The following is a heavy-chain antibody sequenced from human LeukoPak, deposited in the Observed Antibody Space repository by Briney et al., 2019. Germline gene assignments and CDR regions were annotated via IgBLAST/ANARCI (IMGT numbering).Heavy chain of an antibody. Sequence: TSSETLSLTCAVSGVSISSGGYSWSWIRQPPGKGLEWIGYIYHSGSTYYNPSLKSRVTISVDRSRNQFSLKLSSVTAADTAVYYCARFSMVAAAWGYWGQGTLVTVSS. J-gene: IGHJ4*02. CDR3: ARFSMVAAAWGY. D-gene: IGHD6-13*01. CDR2: IYHSGST. V-gene: IGHV4-30-2*01. CDR1: GVSISSGGYS.